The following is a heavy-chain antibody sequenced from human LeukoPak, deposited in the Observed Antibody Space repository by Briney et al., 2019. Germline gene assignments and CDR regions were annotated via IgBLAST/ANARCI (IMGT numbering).Heavy chain of an antibody. Sequence: ASVKVPCKASGYTFTSYGISWVRQAPGQGLEWMGWISAYNGNTNYAQKLQGRVTMTTDTSTSTAYMELRSLRSDDTAVYYCARDRSLTLYGGNSDAFDIWGQGTMVTVSS. D-gene: IGHD4-23*01. CDR3: ARDRSLTLYGGNSDAFDI. CDR1: GYTFTSYG. CDR2: ISAYNGNT. J-gene: IGHJ3*02. V-gene: IGHV1-18*01.